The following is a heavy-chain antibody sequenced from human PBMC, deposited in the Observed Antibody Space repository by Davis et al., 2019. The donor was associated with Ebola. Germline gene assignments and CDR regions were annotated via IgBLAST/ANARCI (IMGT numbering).Heavy chain of an antibody. CDR2: IYYSGST. Sequence: PSETLSPTCTVSGGSISRRGSYWTWIRQHPGKGLAWIGYIYYSGSTYYKPSLKSRVTISLDTSKNQFSLNLYSVTAADTAVYYCARDLRYDSSGSDYYVYMDVWGKGTTVTVSS. V-gene: IGHV4-31*03. J-gene: IGHJ6*03. CDR1: GGSISRRGSY. D-gene: IGHD3-22*01. CDR3: ARDLRYDSSGSDYYVYMDV.